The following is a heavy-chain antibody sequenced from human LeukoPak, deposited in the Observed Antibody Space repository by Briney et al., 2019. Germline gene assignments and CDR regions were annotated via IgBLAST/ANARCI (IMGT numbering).Heavy chain of an antibody. Sequence: GGSLRLSCVASGFTFSNYNMNWVRQAPGKGLEWVSYISSTSSTIYYADSVKGRFTISRDNAKNSLSLQMNSLRDEDTAVYYCARVVCSSTSCYWIYFDYWGQGTLVTVSS. V-gene: IGHV3-48*02. CDR1: GFTFSNYN. J-gene: IGHJ4*02. D-gene: IGHD2-2*01. CDR2: ISSTSSTI. CDR3: ARVVCSSTSCYWIYFDY.